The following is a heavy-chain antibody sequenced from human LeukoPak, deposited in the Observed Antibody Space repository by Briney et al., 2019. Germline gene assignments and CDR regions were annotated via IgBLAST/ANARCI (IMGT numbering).Heavy chain of an antibody. CDR3: AREGHGGNSHRQWDY. Sequence: ASVKVSCKASGGTFSSYAISWVRQAPGQGLEWMGGIIPIFGTANYAQKCPGRVTITTEESTSTAYMELSRLRSEAKAVYYCAREGHGGNSHRQWDYWGQGTLVTVSS. CDR2: IIPIFGTA. V-gene: IGHV1-69*05. CDR1: GGTFSSYA. D-gene: IGHD4-23*01. J-gene: IGHJ4*02.